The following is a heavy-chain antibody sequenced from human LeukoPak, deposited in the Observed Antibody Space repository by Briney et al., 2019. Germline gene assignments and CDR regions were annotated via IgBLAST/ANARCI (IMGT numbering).Heavy chain of an antibody. V-gene: IGHV3-21*01. CDR1: GFTLSSYS. J-gene: IGHJ4*02. CDR3: ARDESISSWSVDY. D-gene: IGHD6-13*01. CDR2: ISRSSDYI. Sequence: GGSLRLSCAASGFTLSSYSMNWVRQAPGKGLEWVSSISRSSDYIYYADSVKGRFTISRDNAKNSLYLQMNSLRAEDTAVYYCARDESISSWSVDYWGQGTLVTVSS.